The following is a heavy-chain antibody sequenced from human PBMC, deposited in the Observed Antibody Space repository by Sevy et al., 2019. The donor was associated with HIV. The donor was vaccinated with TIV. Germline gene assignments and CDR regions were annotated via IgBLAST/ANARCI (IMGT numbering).Heavy chain of an antibody. V-gene: IGHV3-23*01. CDR1: GFTFISYA. CDR3: AKEAAMGYV. J-gene: IGHJ6*02. CDR2: ISPSGGST. D-gene: IGHD5-18*01. Sequence: GGSLRLSCAASGFTFISYAMSWVRQAPGKGLEWVSSISPSGGSTYYADSVKGRFSIPRDNSKNTVDLQMNSLRAEDTAVYYCAKEAAMGYVWGQGTTVTVSS.